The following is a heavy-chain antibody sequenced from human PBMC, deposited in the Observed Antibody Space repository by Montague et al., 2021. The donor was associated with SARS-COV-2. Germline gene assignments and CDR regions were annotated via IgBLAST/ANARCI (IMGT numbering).Heavy chain of an antibody. CDR1: GGSFTDYY. J-gene: IGHJ3*01. Sequence: SETLFLTCAVYGGSFTDYYWTWIRQAPGKGLEWIGEVDHSGSASYSPSLKGRVRISVDRSKNQFSLYLRSVTAADTAAYCCARGQVSVYGVLIKHPAAGAFDVWGRGTMVLVS. CDR3: ARGQVSVYGVLIKHPAAGAFDV. D-gene: IGHD3-3*01. CDR2: VDHSGSA. V-gene: IGHV4-34*01.